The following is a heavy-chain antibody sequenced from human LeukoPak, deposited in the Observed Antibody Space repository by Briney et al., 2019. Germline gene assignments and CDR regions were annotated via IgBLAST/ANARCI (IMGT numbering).Heavy chain of an antibody. Sequence: GESLRISCKGSGYSFSSYWIGWVRQMPGKGLEWMGFIYPGDSDTRYSPSFEGQVTISADKSISTAYLQWSSLKASDTAMYYCARQNYDILTAYYYFDYWGQGTLVTVSS. J-gene: IGHJ4*02. D-gene: IGHD3-9*01. CDR3: ARQNYDILTAYYYFDY. CDR2: IYPGDSDT. V-gene: IGHV5-51*01. CDR1: GYSFSSYW.